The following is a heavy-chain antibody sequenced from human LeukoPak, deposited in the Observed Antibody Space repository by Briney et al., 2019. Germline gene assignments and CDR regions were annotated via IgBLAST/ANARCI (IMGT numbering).Heavy chain of an antibody. CDR3: ARDRGTTSSAGYYFDY. J-gene: IGHJ4*02. Sequence: PGRSLRLSCTASSFTFTNYAMHWVRQAPGKGLEWVAVIPYDGANDNYADSVKGRFTVSRDNSKNTLYLQMNSLRAEDTAVYYCARDRGTTSSAGYYFDYWGQGTLVTVSS. CDR2: IPYDGAND. V-gene: IGHV3-30-3*01. CDR1: SFTFTNYA. D-gene: IGHD6-6*01.